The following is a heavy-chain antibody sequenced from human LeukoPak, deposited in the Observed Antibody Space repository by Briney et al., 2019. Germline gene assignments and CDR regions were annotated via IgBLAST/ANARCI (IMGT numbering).Heavy chain of an antibody. D-gene: IGHD3-22*01. V-gene: IGHV3-7*01. CDR1: GFTFSSYW. Sequence: PGGSLRLSYAASGFTFSSYWMSWVRRAPGKGLEWVANIKQDGSEKYYVDSVKGRFTISRDNAKNSLYLQMNSLRAEDTAVYYCARTRITMIVGLASRFDYWGQGSLVTVSS. CDR3: ARTRITMIVGLASRFDY. J-gene: IGHJ4*02. CDR2: IKQDGSEK.